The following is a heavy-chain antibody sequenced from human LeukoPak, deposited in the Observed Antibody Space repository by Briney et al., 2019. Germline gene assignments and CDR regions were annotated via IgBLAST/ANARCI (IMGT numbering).Heavy chain of an antibody. CDR1: GGTFSSYA. CDR2: IIPIFGTA. Sequence: SVKVSCKASGGTFSSYAISWVRQAPGQGLEWMGGIIPIFGTANYAQKFQGRVTITTDESTSTAYMELSSLRSEDTAEYYCARGTGYYYYYYMDVWGKGTTVTVSS. CDR3: ARGTGYYYYYYMDV. J-gene: IGHJ6*03. V-gene: IGHV1-69*05.